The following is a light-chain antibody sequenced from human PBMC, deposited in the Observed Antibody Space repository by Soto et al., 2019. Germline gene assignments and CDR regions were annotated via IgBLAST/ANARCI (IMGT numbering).Light chain of an antibody. CDR3: QQYGSSPWT. CDR2: GAS. Sequence: IVLTQSPGTLSLSPGERATLSCRASQSVSSSYLAWYQQKPGQAPRPLIYGASSRAIGIPDRFSGSGSGTDFTLTISRLEPEDFAVYYCQQYGSSPWTLGQGTKV. J-gene: IGKJ1*01. V-gene: IGKV3-20*01. CDR1: QSVSSSY.